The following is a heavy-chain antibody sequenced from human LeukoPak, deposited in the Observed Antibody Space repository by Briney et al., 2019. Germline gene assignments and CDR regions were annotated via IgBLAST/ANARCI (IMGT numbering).Heavy chain of an antibody. CDR2: IIPIFGTA. D-gene: IGHD3-22*01. CDR1: GGTFSSYA. CDR3: ARTYYYDSSGYYPFDY. J-gene: IGHJ4*02. Sequence: SVKVSCKASGGTFSSYAISWVRQAPGQGLEWMGRIIPIFGTANYAQKFQGRATITTDESTSTAYMELSSLRSEDTAVYYCARTYYYDSSGYYPFDYWGQGTLVTVSS. V-gene: IGHV1-69*05.